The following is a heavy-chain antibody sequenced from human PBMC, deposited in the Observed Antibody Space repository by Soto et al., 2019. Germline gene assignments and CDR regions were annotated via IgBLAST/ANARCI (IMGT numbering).Heavy chain of an antibody. D-gene: IGHD6-13*01. CDR2: TYYRSKWYN. J-gene: IGHJ6*02. CDR3: ARCDYSTSWYFHYGMDV. CDR1: GDSVANNSAA. Sequence: SRTLSLTCAISGDSVANNSAAWNWIRQSLSRGLEWLGRTYYRSKWYNDYAIFLKSRITINPDTSKNQFSLQLNSVTPEDTAVYYCARCDYSTSWYFHYGMDVWGQGTTVTVSS. V-gene: IGHV6-1*01.